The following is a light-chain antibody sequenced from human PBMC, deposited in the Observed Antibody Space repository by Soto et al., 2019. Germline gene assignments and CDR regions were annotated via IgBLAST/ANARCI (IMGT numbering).Light chain of an antibody. J-gene: IGKJ1*01. CDR2: AAS. CDR3: QQYLTSPKT. CDR1: QSVSSN. V-gene: IGKV3-20*01. Sequence: EIVMTQSPATPSVSPGERATLSCRASQSVSSNLAWYQQKPAQAPRLLIYAASRRAPGIPERFSGSGSGTDFTLTISRLEPEDFAVYYCQQYLTSPKTFGQGTKVDIK.